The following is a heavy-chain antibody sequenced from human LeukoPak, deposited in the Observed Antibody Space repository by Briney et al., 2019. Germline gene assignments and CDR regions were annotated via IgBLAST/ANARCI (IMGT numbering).Heavy chain of an antibody. CDR1: GFTFSSYG. D-gene: IGHD5-18*01. J-gene: IGHJ4*02. CDR3: VRIDTAMVGYFDY. Sequence: PGRSLRLSCAASGFTFSSYGMHWVRQAPGKGLEWVAVISYDGSNKYYADSVKGRFTISRDNSKNTLYLQMNSLRAEDTAVYYCVRIDTAMVGYFDYWGQGTLVTVSS. V-gene: IGHV3-30*03. CDR2: ISYDGSNK.